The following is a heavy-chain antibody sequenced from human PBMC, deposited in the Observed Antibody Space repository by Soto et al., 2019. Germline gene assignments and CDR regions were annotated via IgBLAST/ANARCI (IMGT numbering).Heavy chain of an antibody. CDR2: IYYGWIT. CDR1: GVSISTSSYF. CDR3: ANTLRGDYYFFQH. J-gene: IGHJ1*01. Sequence: KPXETLSLTCPVSGVSISTSSYFWGWIRQPPGKGLEWIASIYYGWITYYNPSLKSRVTLSADTSKNQFSLKVNSVTATDTAVYYCANTLRGDYYFFQHWGQGTLVTVSS. D-gene: IGHD2-21*02. V-gene: IGHV4-39*01.